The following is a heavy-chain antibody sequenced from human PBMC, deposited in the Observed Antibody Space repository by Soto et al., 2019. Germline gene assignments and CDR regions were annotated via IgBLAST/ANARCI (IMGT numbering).Heavy chain of an antibody. CDR3: ASTLIRVVITTYFHY. Sequence: QVQLVESGRGVVQPGRSLRLSCAASGFTFSSYAMHWVRQAPGKGLEWVAVISYDGSDKYYADSVKGRFTISRDNSKNTLYLQMNSLRVEDTAVYYCASTLIRVVITTYFHYWGQGTLVTVSS. V-gene: IGHV3-30-3*01. J-gene: IGHJ4*02. CDR2: ISYDGSDK. D-gene: IGHD3-10*01. CDR1: GFTFSSYA.